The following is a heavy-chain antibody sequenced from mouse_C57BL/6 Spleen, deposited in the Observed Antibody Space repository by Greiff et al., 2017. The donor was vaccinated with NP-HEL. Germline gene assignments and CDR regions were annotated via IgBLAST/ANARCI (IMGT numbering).Heavy chain of an antibody. V-gene: IGHV1-78*01. CDR3: SRENYDYDAWFAC. CDR2: IYPRDGST. D-gene: IGHD2-4*01. CDR1: GYTFTDHT. Sequence: VQLQQSDAELVKPGASVKISCKVSGYTFTDHTIHWMKQRPEQGLEWIGYIYPRDGSTKYNEKFKGKATLTADKSSSTAYMQRNSLTSEDAAVYFCSRENYDYDAWFACWGQATLVTVSA. J-gene: IGHJ3*01.